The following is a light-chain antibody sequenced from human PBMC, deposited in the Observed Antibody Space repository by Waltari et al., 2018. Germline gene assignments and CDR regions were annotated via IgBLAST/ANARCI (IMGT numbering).Light chain of an antibody. CDR2: AAS. CDR3: QQSYRAPQT. J-gene: IGKJ4*01. Sequence: DIQVTQSPSSLSASVGDRVTITCRTSQSISTSLNWYQQKPGKPPKLLIFAASALQSGVSSRFSGSGSQTDFTLTIRNLQPEDFATYYCQQSYRAPQTFGGGNKVAMK. CDR1: QSISTS. V-gene: IGKV1-39*01.